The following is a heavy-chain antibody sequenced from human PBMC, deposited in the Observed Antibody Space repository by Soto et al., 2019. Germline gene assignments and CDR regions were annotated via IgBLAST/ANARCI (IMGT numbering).Heavy chain of an antibody. V-gene: IGHV4-61*01. D-gene: IGHD1-1*01. CDR2: VFRSGSV. Sequence: LSLTCNVSGGSMTTGSYFWSWIRQPPGKGLEWIGYVFRSGSVNYSPSFKSRVTISIDTSKNQFSLMLKSVTAADTAVYFCARARNRYFDYWGQGALVTVSS. CDR3: ARARNRYFDY. CDR1: GGSMTTGSYF. J-gene: IGHJ4*02.